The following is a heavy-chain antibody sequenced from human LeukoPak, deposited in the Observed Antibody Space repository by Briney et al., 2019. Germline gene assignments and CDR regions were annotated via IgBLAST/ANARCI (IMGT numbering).Heavy chain of an antibody. CDR3: ASLTVTGGSLSDY. J-gene: IGHJ4*02. CDR2: ISNSGSSK. Sequence: PGGSLRLSCVASGFTFSNYDMNWVRQVPGKGLEWVSYISNSGSSKYYVDSVKGRFTISRDNAKNSLYLQMNGLRAEDTAVYYCASLTVTGGSLSDYWGQGTLVTVSS. D-gene: IGHD2-15*01. CDR1: GFTFSNYD. V-gene: IGHV3-48*03.